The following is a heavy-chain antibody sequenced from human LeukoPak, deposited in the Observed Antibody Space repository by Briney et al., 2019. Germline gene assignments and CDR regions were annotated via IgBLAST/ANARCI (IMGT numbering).Heavy chain of an antibody. Sequence: GGSLRLSCAASGFTFDDYAMHWVRQAPGKGLEWVSVIYSGGNTYYADSVKGRFTISRDNSKNTLYLQMNSLRAEDTAVYFCARDDAVGAFDIWGQGTMVTVSA. CDR1: GFTFDDYA. CDR2: IYSGGNT. J-gene: IGHJ3*02. CDR3: ARDDAVGAFDI. V-gene: IGHV3-66*01. D-gene: IGHD2-15*01.